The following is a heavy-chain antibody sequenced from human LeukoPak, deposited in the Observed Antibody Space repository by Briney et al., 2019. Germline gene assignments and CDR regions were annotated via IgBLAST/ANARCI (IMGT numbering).Heavy chain of an antibody. CDR2: IYSGGST. D-gene: IGHD3-10*01. CDR1: GFTVSSNY. V-gene: IGHV3-66*01. CDR3: AGSPLLYYYGSGERGPSDY. Sequence: GGSLRLSCAASGFTVSSNYMSWVRQAPGKGLEWVSVIYSGGSTYYADSVKGRFTISRDNSKNTLYLQMNSLRAEDTAVYYCAGSPLLYYYGSGERGPSDYWGQGTLVTVSS. J-gene: IGHJ4*02.